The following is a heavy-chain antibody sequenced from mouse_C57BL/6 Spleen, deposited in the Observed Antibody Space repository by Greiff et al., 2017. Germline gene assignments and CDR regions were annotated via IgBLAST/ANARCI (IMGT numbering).Heavy chain of an antibody. Sequence: VQLQQSGGGLVKPGGSLKLSCAASGFTFSSYAMSWVRQTPEKRLEWVATISDGGSYTYYPDNVKGRFTISRDNAKNNLYLQMSQLKSEDTAMYYWTRNLRGYYAMDYWGQGTSVTVSS. CDR3: TRNLRGYYAMDY. J-gene: IGHJ4*01. V-gene: IGHV5-4*01. CDR2: ISDGGSYT. CDR1: GFTFSSYA.